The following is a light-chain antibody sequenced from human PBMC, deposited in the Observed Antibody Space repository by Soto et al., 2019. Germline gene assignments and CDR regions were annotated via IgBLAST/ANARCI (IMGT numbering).Light chain of an antibody. CDR3: QHRSNWPLT. CDR2: DAS. CDR1: QSVGRN. J-gene: IGKJ4*01. V-gene: IGKV3-11*01. Sequence: EIVLTQSPATLSLSPGERATLSCRASQSVGRNLAWYQQKAGQSPRLLIYDASSRATGIPARFSGSGSGTDFTLTISTLETEDFAVYYCQHRSNWPLTFGGGTKVEIK.